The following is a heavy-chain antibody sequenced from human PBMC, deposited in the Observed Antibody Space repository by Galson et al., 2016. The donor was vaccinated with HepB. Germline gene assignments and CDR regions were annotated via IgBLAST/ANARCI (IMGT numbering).Heavy chain of an antibody. D-gene: IGHD1-26*01. J-gene: IGHJ6*02. V-gene: IGHV3-33*01. Sequence: SLRLSCAASGFNFRACGMHWLRQAPGRGLEWVALIWYDGNKTYYADSVAGRFTISRDNAKNTLYLQMNSLRVEDTAVYFCARGGYSDTWYDYYGMDVWGQGTTVTVSS. CDR3: ARGGYSDTWYDYYGMDV. CDR1: GFNFRACG. CDR2: IWYDGNKT.